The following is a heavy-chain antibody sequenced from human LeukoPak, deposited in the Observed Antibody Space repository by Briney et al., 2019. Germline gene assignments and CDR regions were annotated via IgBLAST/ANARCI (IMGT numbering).Heavy chain of an antibody. CDR1: GFTFSNAW. Sequence: GGSLRLSCAASGFTFSNAWMSWVRQAPGKGLEWVGRIKSKTDGETTDYAAPVKGRFTISRDDSKNTLYLQMNSLRAEDTALYYCAKRHSSSWYFWGQGTLVTVSS. J-gene: IGHJ4*02. CDR2: IKSKTDGETT. CDR3: AKRHSSSWYF. D-gene: IGHD6-13*01. V-gene: IGHV3-15*01.